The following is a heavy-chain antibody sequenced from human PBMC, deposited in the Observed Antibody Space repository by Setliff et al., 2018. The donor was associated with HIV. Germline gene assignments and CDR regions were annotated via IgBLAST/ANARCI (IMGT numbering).Heavy chain of an antibody. CDR3: ARLMHYYDSCWVLWREKYFDS. Sequence: SETLSLTCTVSGGSISEYYWRWIRQPPGKGLEWIGYIDYSGSTNYNASLKSRLTMSIDTSKSQFSLKLSSVTAAETAVYYCARLMHYYDSCWVLWREKYFDSWGRGTLVTFSS. CDR1: GGSISEYY. D-gene: IGHD3-22*01. J-gene: IGHJ4*01. V-gene: IGHV4-59*08. CDR2: IDYSGST.